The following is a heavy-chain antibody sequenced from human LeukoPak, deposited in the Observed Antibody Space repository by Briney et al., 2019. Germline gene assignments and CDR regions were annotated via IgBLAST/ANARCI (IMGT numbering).Heavy chain of an antibody. D-gene: IGHD2-21*01. V-gene: IGHV3-7*03. Sequence: PGGSLRLSCAAPGFTLGDCWMSSVRQAPGKGLELVANINQVGDSLSYVTSVRGRFTISRDNAKNALFLQMRSLRAEDTAIYYCAREFVVEPKSSFGHWGQGTLVTVSS. J-gene: IGHJ1*01. CDR3: AREFVVEPKSSFGH. CDR1: GFTLGDCW. CDR2: INQVGDSL.